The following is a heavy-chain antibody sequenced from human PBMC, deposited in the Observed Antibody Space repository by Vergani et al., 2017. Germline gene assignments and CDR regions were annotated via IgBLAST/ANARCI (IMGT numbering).Heavy chain of an antibody. Sequence: EVQLLESGGGLVQPGGSLRLSCAASGFTFSSYAMSWVRQAPGKGLEWVSAISGSAGNTYYADSVKGRFTISRDNSKNTLYLQMISLRAEDTAVYYCARAMSYYYDSSGYYDYWGQGTLVTVSS. CDR2: ISGSAGNT. CDR3: ARAMSYYYDSSGYYDY. J-gene: IGHJ4*02. V-gene: IGHV3-23*01. CDR1: GFTFSSYA. D-gene: IGHD3-22*01.